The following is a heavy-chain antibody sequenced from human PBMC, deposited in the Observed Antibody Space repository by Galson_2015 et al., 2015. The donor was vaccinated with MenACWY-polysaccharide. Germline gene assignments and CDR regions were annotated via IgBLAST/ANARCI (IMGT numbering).Heavy chain of an antibody. D-gene: IGHD5/OR15-5a*01. CDR1: GYMFTTYG. V-gene: IGHV1-18*01. CDR2: IKSYNGNA. CDR3: ARDLWVTVSTLNSYAMDV. J-gene: IGHJ6*02. Sequence: SVKVSCKASGYMFTTYGISWVRQAPGQGLERMGWIKSYNGNASYAQKLQGRVIMTTDTSTTTAYMELRSLRSDGTAVYYCARDLWVTVSTLNSYAMDVWGLGTTVTDSS.